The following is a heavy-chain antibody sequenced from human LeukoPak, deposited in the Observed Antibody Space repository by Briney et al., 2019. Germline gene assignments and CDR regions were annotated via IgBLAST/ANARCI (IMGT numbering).Heavy chain of an antibody. CDR1: VGSFSGYY. D-gene: IGHD3-3*01. V-gene: IGHV4-34*01. CDR3: ARTYDFWSGYPAAYYFDY. CDR2: INHSGST. J-gene: IGHJ4*02. Sequence: PSETLSLTCAVYVGSFSGYYWSLIRQPPGKGLEWIGEINHSGSTNYNPSLKSRVTISVDTSKNQFSLKLSSVTAADTAVYYCARTYDFWSGYPAAYYFDYWGQGTLVTVSS.